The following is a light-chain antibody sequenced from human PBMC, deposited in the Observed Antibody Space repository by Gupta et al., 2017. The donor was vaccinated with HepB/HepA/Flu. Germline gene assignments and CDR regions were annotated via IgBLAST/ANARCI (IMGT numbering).Light chain of an antibody. CDR1: QSITSY. CDR2: AAS. V-gene: IGKV1-39*01. CDR3: QRRYSTPRT. J-gene: IGKJ2*01. Sequence: DIQMSQSPSSLSASVGDRVTITSRASQSITSYLNWYQQKPGKAPKLLIYAASSLKSGVPSRFSGSGSGTAFTLTISSLQLEDFATYYCQRRYSTPRTFGQGTKLEIK.